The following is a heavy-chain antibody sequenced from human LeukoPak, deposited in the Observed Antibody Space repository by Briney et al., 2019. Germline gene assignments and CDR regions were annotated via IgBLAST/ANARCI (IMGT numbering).Heavy chain of an antibody. CDR3: ATPKRGYSYGSHDY. J-gene: IGHJ4*02. D-gene: IGHD5-18*01. Sequence: SVKVSCKASGGTFSSYAISWVRQAPGRGLEWMGGIIPIFGTANYAQKFQGRVTITADESTSTAYMELSSLRSEDTAVYYCATPKRGYSYGSHDYWGQGTLVTVSS. V-gene: IGHV1-69*13. CDR2: IIPIFGTA. CDR1: GGTFSSYA.